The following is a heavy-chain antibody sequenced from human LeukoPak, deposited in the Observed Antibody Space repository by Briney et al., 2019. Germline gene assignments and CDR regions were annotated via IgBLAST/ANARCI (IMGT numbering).Heavy chain of an antibody. CDR3: ARASDILSGYYTPFDY. V-gene: IGHV3-30-3*01. D-gene: IGHD3-9*01. CDR2: ISNDGSNQ. J-gene: IGHJ4*02. CDR1: GFTFSSYA. Sequence: PGRSLRLSCAASGFTFSSYAMHWVRQAPGKGLEWVAVISNDGSNQDYADSVKGRFTISRDKSKNTLYLQMSSLRPEDTAVYYCARASDILSGYYTPFDYWGQGTLVTVSS.